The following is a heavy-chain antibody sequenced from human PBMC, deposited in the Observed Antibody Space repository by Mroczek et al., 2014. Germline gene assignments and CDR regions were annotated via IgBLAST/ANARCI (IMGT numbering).Heavy chain of an antibody. D-gene: IGHD5-18*01. CDR3: AKDLEVATDRTGYSYGTYFDY. J-gene: IGHJ4*02. CDR2: ISYDGSNK. CDR1: GFTFSSYG. Sequence: QVQLVQSGGGVVQPGRSLRLSCAASGFTFSSYGMHWVRQAPGKGLEWVAVISYDGSNKYYADSVKGRFTISRDNSKNTLYLQMNSLRAEDTAVYYCAKDLEVATDRTGYSYGTYFDYWGQGTLVTVSS. V-gene: IGHV3-30*18.